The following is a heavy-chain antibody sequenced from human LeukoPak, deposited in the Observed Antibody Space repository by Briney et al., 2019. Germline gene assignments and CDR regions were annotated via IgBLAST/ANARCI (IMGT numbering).Heavy chain of an antibody. CDR1: GGSVNNSGW. Sequence: PSGTLSLTCAVSGGSVNNSGWWTWVRQPPGKGLEWIGEMSHTANTNHNPSPKSRVTIAVDKSKNQFSLKLNSVTAADTAVYYCARGTYIWGSYRHFDFWGQGMLVTVSS. CDR3: ARGTYIWGSYRHFDF. V-gene: IGHV4-4*02. CDR2: MSHTANT. D-gene: IGHD3-16*02. J-gene: IGHJ4*02.